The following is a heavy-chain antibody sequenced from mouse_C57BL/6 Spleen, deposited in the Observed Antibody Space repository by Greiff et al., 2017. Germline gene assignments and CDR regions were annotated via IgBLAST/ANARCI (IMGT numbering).Heavy chain of an antibody. CDR3: AREGYYGSSLGAMDY. CDR1: GYTFTSYT. J-gene: IGHJ4*01. V-gene: IGHV1-4*01. CDR2: INPSSGYT. Sequence: QVQLQQSGAELARPGASVKMSCKASGYTFTSYTMHWVKQRPGQGLEWIGYINPSSGYTKYNQKFKDKATLTADKSSSTAYMQLSSLTSEDSSVYYCAREGYYGSSLGAMDYWDQGTSVTVSS. D-gene: IGHD1-1*01.